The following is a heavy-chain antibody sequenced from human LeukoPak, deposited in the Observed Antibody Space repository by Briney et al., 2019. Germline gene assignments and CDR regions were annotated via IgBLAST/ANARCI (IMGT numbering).Heavy chain of an antibody. CDR2: ISNNGVNR. CDR1: GFTFSSYA. Sequence: GGSLRLSCAASGFTFSSYALNWVRQAPRKGLEWVSGISNNGVNRNYADSVKGRFTISRDNSKNTLYLQMNSLRAEDTAVYYCAKGESGRGWPNWGQGTLVTVSS. CDR3: AKGESGRGWPN. V-gene: IGHV3-23*01. D-gene: IGHD6-19*01. J-gene: IGHJ4*02.